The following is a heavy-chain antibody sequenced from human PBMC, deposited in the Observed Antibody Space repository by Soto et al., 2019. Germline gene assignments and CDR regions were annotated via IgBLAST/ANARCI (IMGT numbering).Heavy chain of an antibody. CDR1: GFTFSSYS. J-gene: IGHJ6*03. CDR3: ARVRVEGQGYGYYYYMDV. Sequence: EVQLVESGGGLVKPGGSLRLSCAASGFTFSSYSMNWVRQAPGKGLEWVSSISSSSSYIYYADSVKGRFTISRDNAKNSLYLQMNSLRAEDTAVYYCARVRVEGQGYGYYYYMDVWGTGTTVTVSS. CDR2: ISSSSSYI. D-gene: IGHD2-15*01. V-gene: IGHV3-21*01.